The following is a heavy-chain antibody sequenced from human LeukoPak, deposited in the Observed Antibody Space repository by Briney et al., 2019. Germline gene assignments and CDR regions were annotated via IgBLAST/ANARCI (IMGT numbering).Heavy chain of an antibody. Sequence: GGSLRLSCAGSGFSFSSYAMSWVRQAPGKGLEWVSGISGSGGSTYYADSVKGRFTISRDNSKNTLYVQMNSLRAEDTAVYYCAKVRSAYYCYYGMDVWGQGTTVTVSS. J-gene: IGHJ6*02. V-gene: IGHV3-23*01. CDR3: AKVRSAYYCYYGMDV. CDR1: GFSFSSYA. CDR2: ISGSGGST.